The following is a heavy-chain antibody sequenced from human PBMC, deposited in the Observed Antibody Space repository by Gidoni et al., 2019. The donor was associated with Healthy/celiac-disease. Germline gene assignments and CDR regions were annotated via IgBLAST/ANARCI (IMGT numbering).Heavy chain of an antibody. V-gene: IGHV3-21*01. CDR1: GFTFSSYI. J-gene: IGHJ4*02. D-gene: IGHD2-21*02. CDR3: ARDRGETYCGGDCYSRFGY. Sequence: EVQLVESGGGLVKPGGSLRLSCAASGFTFSSYIMNWVRQAPGKGLEWVSSISSSSSYIYYADSVKGRFTISRDNAKNSLYLQMNSLRAEDTAVYYCARDRGETYCGGDCYSRFGYWGQGTLVTVSS. CDR2: ISSSSSYI.